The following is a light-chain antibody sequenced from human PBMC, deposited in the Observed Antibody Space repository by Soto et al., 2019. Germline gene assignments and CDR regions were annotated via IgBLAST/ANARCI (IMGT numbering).Light chain of an antibody. CDR1: SSDVGAYNS. CDR3: SSYTSSSTLL. CDR2: EVS. J-gene: IGLJ1*01. V-gene: IGLV2-14*01. Sequence: QSALAQPASVSGSPGQSVTISCTGTSSDVGAYNSVSWYQQHPDKAPKLMIYEVSNRPSGVSNRFSGSKSGNTASLTISGLQAEDEADYYCSSYTSSSTLLFGTGTKLTVL.